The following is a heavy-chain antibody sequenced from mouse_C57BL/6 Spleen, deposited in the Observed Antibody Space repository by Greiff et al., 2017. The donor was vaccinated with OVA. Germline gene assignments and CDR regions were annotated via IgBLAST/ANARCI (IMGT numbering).Heavy chain of an antibody. D-gene: IGHD1-1*01. Sequence: EVKLMESEGGLVQPGSSMKLSCTASGFTFSDYYMAWVRQVPEKGLEWVANINYDGSSTYYLDSLKSRFIISRDNAKNILYLQMSSLKSEDAATYYCARGGSSPYAMDYWGQGTSVTVSS. CDR1: GFTFSDYY. J-gene: IGHJ4*01. V-gene: IGHV5-16*01. CDR2: INYDGSST. CDR3: ARGGSSPYAMDY.